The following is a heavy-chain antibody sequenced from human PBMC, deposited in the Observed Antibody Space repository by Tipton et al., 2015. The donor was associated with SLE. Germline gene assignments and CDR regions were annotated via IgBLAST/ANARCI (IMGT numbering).Heavy chain of an antibody. V-gene: IGHV4-34*01. J-gene: IGHJ4*02. CDR3: ARGGPYSGHYCFDY. Sequence: TLSLTCAVYGDSFSGYYWSWIRRAPGKGLEWMGEINHSGNSNYNQSLKSRVTISVDTSKNQFSLTLSSVTAADTAVYYCARGGPYSGHYCFDYWGQGTLVTVSS. CDR2: INHSGNS. D-gene: IGHD1-26*01. CDR1: GDSFSGYY.